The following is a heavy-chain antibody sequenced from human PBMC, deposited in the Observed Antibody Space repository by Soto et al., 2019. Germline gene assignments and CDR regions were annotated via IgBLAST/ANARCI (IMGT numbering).Heavy chain of an antibody. J-gene: IGHJ4*02. CDR2: VFYTGFT. CDR3: ATSQKGYNGNYFDH. V-gene: IGHV4-39*01. CDR1: GGSISGSYYY. D-gene: IGHD1-20*01. Sequence: SETLSLTCAVSGGSISGSYYYWAWLRQSPGKGPEWIGSVFYTGFTSYNPSLESRVSVSVDTSKSQFSLKLSAVTAADTAVYYCATSQKGYNGNYFDHWGQGALVTVSS.